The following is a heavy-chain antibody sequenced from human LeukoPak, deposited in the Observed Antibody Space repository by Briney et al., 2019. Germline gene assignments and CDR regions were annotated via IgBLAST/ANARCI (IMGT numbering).Heavy chain of an antibody. D-gene: IGHD6-19*01. CDR3: ARHGWFSRNWFDP. CDR1: GGSFSGYY. V-gene: IGHV4-34*01. J-gene: IGHJ5*02. CDR2: INHSGST. Sequence: SETLSLTCAVYGGSFSGYYWSWIRQPPGKGLEWIGEINHSGSTNYNPSLKSRVTISVDTSKNQFSLKLSSVTAADTAVYYCARHGWFSRNWFDPWGQGTLVTVSS.